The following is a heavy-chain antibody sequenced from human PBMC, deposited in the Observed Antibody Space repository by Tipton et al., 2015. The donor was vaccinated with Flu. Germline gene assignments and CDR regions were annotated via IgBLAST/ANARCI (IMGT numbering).Heavy chain of an antibody. CDR1: GGSISSSSYY. Sequence: TLSLTCTVSGGSISSSSYYWGWIRQPPGKGLEWIGIIYYSGSTYYNPSLKSRVTISVDTSKNQFSLKLSSVTAADTAGYYCAREAYGSGSYEFWFDPWGQGTLVTVSS. CDR2: IYYSGST. CDR3: AREAYGSGSYEFWFDP. V-gene: IGHV4-39*07. J-gene: IGHJ5*02. D-gene: IGHD3-10*01.